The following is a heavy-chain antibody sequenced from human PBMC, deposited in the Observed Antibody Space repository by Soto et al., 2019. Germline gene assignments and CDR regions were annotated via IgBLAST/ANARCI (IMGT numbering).Heavy chain of an antibody. Sequence: EVQLVESGGGLVQPGRSLRLSCAASGFIFDDYAMHWVRQAPGKGLEWVSGISWNSGSIGYADSVKGRFTISRENAKNSLYLRMNSLRGEDTAFYYCATGGGYGLSYYFDYWGQGTLVTVSS. V-gene: IGHV3-9*01. CDR2: ISWNSGSI. CDR1: GFIFDDYA. D-gene: IGHD5-18*01. CDR3: ATGGGYGLSYYFDY. J-gene: IGHJ4*02.